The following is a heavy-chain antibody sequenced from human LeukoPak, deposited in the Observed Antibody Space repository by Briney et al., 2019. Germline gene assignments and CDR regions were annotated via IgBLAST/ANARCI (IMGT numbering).Heavy chain of an antibody. CDR1: GGTFSSYA. V-gene: IGHV1-69*13. CDR2: IIPIFGTA. CDR3: AAGHDYNYFDY. J-gene: IGHJ4*02. D-gene: IGHD4-11*01. Sequence: SVKVSCKASGGTFSSYAISWVRQAPGQGLEWMGGIIPIFGTANYAQKFQGRVTITADESTSTAHMELSSLRSEDTAVYYCAAGHDYNYFDYWGQGTLVTVSS.